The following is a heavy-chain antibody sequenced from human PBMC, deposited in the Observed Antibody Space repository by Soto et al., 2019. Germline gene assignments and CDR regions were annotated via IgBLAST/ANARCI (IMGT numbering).Heavy chain of an antibody. V-gene: IGHV1-46*01. CDR1: GYTFTSYY. CDR2: INPSGGST. D-gene: IGHD2-15*01. J-gene: IGHJ6*02. CDR3: ASCSGGSCYPSDYYCGMDV. Sequence: QVQLVQSGAEVKKPGASVKVACKASGYTFTSYYMHWVRQAPGQGLEWMGIINPSGGSTSYAQKCQGRVTMTRDTSTSTVYMELSSLRSEDTAVYYCASCSGGSCYPSDYYCGMDVWGQGTTVTVSS.